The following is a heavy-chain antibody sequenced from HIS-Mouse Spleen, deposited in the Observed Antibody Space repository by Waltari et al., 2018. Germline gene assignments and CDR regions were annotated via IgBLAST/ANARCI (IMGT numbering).Heavy chain of an antibody. CDR2: INPNSCGT. D-gene: IGHD1-26*01. V-gene: IGHV1-2*02. CDR3: ARGSGRWELLLPNWFDP. CDR1: GYPFTGHY. J-gene: IGHJ5*02. Sequence: QVQLVQSGAEVKKPGASVKVSCKASGYPFTGHYMHWVRQAPGQGLEWMGWINPNSCGTNYAQKFQGRVTMTRDTSISTAYMELSRLRSDDTAVYYCARGSGRWELLLPNWFDPWGQGTLVTVSS.